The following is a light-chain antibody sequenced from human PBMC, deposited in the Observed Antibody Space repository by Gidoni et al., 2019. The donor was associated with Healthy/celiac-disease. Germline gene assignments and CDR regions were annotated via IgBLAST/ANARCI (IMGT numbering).Light chain of an antibody. CDR1: QRVLYSSNTKNY. CDR3: QQYYSTPRT. CDR2: WAS. J-gene: IGKJ1*01. Sequence: DIVMNQSPDSLAVSLGERATINCKSSQRVLYSSNTKNYLAWYQQKPGQPPKLLIYWASTRESGVPDRFSGSGSGTDFTLTISSLQAEDVAVYYCQQYYSTPRTFGQGTKVEIK. V-gene: IGKV4-1*01.